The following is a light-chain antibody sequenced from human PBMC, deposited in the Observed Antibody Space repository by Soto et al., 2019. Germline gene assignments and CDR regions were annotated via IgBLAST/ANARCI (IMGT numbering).Light chain of an antibody. CDR3: SSYSTSSPVV. Sequence: QSALTHPASVSGSRGQSITISCTGTSSDVGNYNYISWYQQHPGKAPKLMIFDVSNRPSGVSDRFSGSKSGNTASLTISGLQADDEADYYCSSYSTSSPVVFGGGTKLTVL. J-gene: IGLJ2*01. CDR1: SSDVGNYNY. CDR2: DVS. V-gene: IGLV2-14*03.